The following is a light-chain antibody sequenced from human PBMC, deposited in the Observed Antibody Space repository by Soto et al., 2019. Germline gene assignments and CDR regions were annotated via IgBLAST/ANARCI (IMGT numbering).Light chain of an antibody. Sequence: EIVLTQSPATLSLSPGERATLSCRASQSVSSYLAWYQQKPGQAPRLLIYDASNRATGIPARFSGSGSGTDFTLNISSLEPQDFAVYYSQQRSTWFTFGPRTKVDIK. V-gene: IGKV3-11*01. J-gene: IGKJ3*01. CDR1: QSVSSY. CDR3: QQRSTWFT. CDR2: DAS.